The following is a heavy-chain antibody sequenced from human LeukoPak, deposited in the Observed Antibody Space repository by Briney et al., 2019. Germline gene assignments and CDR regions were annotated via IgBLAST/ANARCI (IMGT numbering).Heavy chain of an antibody. Sequence: ASVKVSCKASGYTFTSYGISWVRQAPGQGLEWMGGIIPIFGTANYAQKFQGRVTITADESTSTAYMELSSLRSEDTAVYYCASGRSQYYFDYWGQGTLVTVSS. J-gene: IGHJ4*02. CDR3: ASGRSQYYFDY. CDR2: IIPIFGTA. CDR1: GYTFTSYG. D-gene: IGHD1-26*01. V-gene: IGHV1-69*13.